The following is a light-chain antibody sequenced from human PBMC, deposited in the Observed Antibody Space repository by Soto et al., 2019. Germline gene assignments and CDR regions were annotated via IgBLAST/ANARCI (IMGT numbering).Light chain of an antibody. CDR2: DAS. Sequence: EIVMTQSPATLSVSPGERATLSCRASQSVSSYLAWYQQKPGLLPRLLIYDASTRATGIPDRFSGSGSGTDFTLTISSLQSADFAVYYCQQYSNWPPLYTFGRGTKLEIK. CDR3: QQYSNWPPLYT. CDR1: QSVSSY. V-gene: IGKV3-15*01. J-gene: IGKJ2*01.